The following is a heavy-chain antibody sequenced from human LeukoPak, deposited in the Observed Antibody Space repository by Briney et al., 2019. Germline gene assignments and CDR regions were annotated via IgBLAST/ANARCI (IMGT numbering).Heavy chain of an antibody. CDR2: IYYSGST. V-gene: IGHV4-59*01. D-gene: IGHD4-17*01. J-gene: IGHJ4*02. Sequence: PSETLSLTCTISGGSISSYYWSWIRQPPGKGLEWIGYIYYSGSTNYNPSLKSRVTISVDTSKNQFSLKLSSVTAADTAVYYCARFAAYGDNFDYWGRGTLVTVSS. CDR3: ARFAAYGDNFDY. CDR1: GGSISSYY.